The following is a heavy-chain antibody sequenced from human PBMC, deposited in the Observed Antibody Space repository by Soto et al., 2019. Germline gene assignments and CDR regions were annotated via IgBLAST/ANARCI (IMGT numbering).Heavy chain of an antibody. V-gene: IGHV3-48*01. J-gene: IGHJ4*02. CDR2: ISSSSSTI. Sequence: GGSLRLSCAASGFTFSSYSMNWVRQAPGKGLEWVSYISSSSSTIYYADSVKGRFTISRDNAKNSLYLQMNSLRAEDTAVYYCARDPNYYDSSGSHDYWGPGTLVTVSS. CDR3: ARDPNYYDSSGSHDY. D-gene: IGHD3-22*01. CDR1: GFTFSSYS.